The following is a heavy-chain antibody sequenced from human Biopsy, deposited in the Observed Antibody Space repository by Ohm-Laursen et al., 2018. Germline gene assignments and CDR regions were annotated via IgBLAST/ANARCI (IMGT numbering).Heavy chain of an antibody. J-gene: IGHJ4*02. D-gene: IGHD6-13*01. CDR2: INHSGRT. CDR3: ATTTMDTSGWYGNYFDS. Sequence: SDTLSLTWAVYGESFNGYYWSWIRQTPGKGLEWIGEINHSGRTNYNPSLKSRVTMSVDTSKNQFSLKVYSVTAADTAIYYCATTTMDTSGWYGNYFDSWGQGALVTVSS. CDR1: GESFNGYY. V-gene: IGHV4-34*01.